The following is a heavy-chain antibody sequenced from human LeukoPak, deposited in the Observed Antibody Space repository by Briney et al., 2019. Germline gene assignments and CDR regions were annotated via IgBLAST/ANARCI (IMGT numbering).Heavy chain of an antibody. CDR1: GGSISSYY. J-gene: IGHJ5*02. CDR2: IYTSGST. Sequence: SETLSLTCTVSGGSISSYYWSWIRQPAGKGLECIGRIYTSGSTNYNPSLKSRVTMSVDTSKNQFSLKLSSVTAADTAVYYCARAEDQLLYGGWFDPWGQGNLVTVSS. D-gene: IGHD2-2*02. V-gene: IGHV4-4*07. CDR3: ARAEDQLLYGGWFDP.